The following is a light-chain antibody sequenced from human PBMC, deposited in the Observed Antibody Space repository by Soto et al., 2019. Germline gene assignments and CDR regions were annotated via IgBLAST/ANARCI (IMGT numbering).Light chain of an antibody. V-gene: IGLV2-14*01. CDR2: DVS. J-gene: IGLJ2*01. Sequence: QSALTQPASVSGSPGQSITISCTGTSSDIGYYNYVSWYQQHPGNAPNLMIYDVSNRPSGVSNRFSGSKSGNTASLTISGLQAEDEADYYCSSHRTTSTLVFGGGTQLTVL. CDR3: SSHRTTSTLV. CDR1: SSDIGYYNY.